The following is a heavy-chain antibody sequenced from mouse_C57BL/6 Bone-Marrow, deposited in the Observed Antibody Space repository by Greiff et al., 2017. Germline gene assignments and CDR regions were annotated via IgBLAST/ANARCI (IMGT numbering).Heavy chain of an antibody. D-gene: IGHD1-1*01. CDR1: GYTFTTYP. Sequence: QVQLKESGAELVKPGASVKMSCKASGYTFTTYPIEWMKQNHGKSLEWIGNFHPYNDDPKYNEKFKGKATLTVEKSSSTVSLELSRFTSDASAVWSRARSSSYDFFAYWGEATLVPVSA. CDR2: FHPYNDDP. CDR3: ARSSSYDFFAY. J-gene: IGHJ3*01. V-gene: IGHV1-47*01.